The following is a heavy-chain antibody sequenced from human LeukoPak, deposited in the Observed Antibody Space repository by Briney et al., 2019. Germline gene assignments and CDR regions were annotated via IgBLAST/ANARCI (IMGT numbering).Heavy chain of an antibody. D-gene: IGHD2-2*01. CDR2: IIPIFGTA. CDR3: ARGDIVVVPAATAGWFDP. CDR1: GGTFSSYA. Sequence: GASVKVPCKASGGTFSSYAISWVRQAPGQGLEWMGGIIPIFGTANYAQKFQGRVTITADKSTSTAYMELSSLRSEDTAVYYCARGDIVVVPAATAGWFDPWGQGTLVTVSS. J-gene: IGHJ5*02. V-gene: IGHV1-69*06.